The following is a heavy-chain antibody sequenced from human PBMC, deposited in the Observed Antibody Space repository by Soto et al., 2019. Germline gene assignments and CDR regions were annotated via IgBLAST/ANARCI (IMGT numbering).Heavy chain of an antibody. V-gene: IGHV3-21*01. D-gene: IGHD3-22*01. CDR3: ARGYHYYDSSGYDKWDAFDI. J-gene: IGHJ3*02. CDR1: GFTFSSYS. CDR2: ISSSSSYI. Sequence: EVQLVESGGGLVKPGGSLRLSCAASGFTFSSYSMNWVRQAPGKGLEWVSSISSSSSYISYADSVKGRFTSSRDNAKNSLYLQMNSLRAEETGMYYCARGYHYYDSSGYDKWDAFDIWGQGTMVTVSS.